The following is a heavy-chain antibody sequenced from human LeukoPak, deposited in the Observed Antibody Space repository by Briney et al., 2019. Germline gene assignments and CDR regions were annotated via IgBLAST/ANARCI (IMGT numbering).Heavy chain of an antibody. CDR2: IIPILGIA. V-gene: IGHV1-69*04. CDR3: ARDLEAFDAFDI. J-gene: IGHJ3*02. CDR1: GGTFSSYT. Sequence: SVKVSCKASGGTFSSYTISWVRQAPGQGLEWMGRIIPILGIANYAQKFQGRVTITADKSTSAAYMELSSLRSEDTAVYYCARDLEAFDAFDIWGQGTMVTVSS. D-gene: IGHD1-1*01.